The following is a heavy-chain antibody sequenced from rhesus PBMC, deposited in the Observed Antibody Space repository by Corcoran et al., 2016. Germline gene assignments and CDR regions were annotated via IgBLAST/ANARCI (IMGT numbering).Heavy chain of an antibody. J-gene: IGHJ4*01. CDR3: AKDSRYCSGGVCYTVHYFDY. V-gene: IGHV3S25*01. CDR2: INSGGGTT. CDR1: GFTFSSYW. Sequence: EVQLVESGGGLAKPGGSLRLSCAASGFTFSSYWMNWVRQAPGKGLEGVSGINSGGGTTSYADSGKGQFTISRDTSNNTLSLQMNSRGAEVTAVYYCAKDSRYCSGGVCYTVHYFDYWGQGVLVTVSS. D-gene: IGHD2-39*02.